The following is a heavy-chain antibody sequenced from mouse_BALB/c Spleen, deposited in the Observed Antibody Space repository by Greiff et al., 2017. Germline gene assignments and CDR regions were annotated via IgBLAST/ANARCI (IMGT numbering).Heavy chain of an antibody. CDR2: ISSGGST. V-gene: IGHV5-6-5*01. Sequence: EVQVVESGGGLVKPGGSLKLSCAASGFTFSSYAMSWVRQTPEKRLEWVASISSGGSTYYPDSVKGRFTISRDNAKNNLYLQMSSLKSEDTAMYYCARDLFYGNYFFDYWGQGTTLTVSS. CDR1: GFTFSSYA. CDR3: ARDLFYGNYFFDY. J-gene: IGHJ2*01. D-gene: IGHD2-1*01.